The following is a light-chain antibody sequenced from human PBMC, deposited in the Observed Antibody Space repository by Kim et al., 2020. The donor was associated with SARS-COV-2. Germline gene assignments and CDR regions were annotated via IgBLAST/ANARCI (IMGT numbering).Light chain of an antibody. CDR2: GRN. V-gene: IGLV3-19*01. Sequence: SSELTQDPAVSVALGQTVTITCQGDSLRSQFANWYQQNPVQSPVLVLYGRNRRPSRIPDQFSGSRSGDTASLTITVAQADTEAAYYCTSRDSGGYQVVFG. J-gene: IGLJ2*01. CDR3: TSRDSGGYQVV. CDR1: SLRSQF.